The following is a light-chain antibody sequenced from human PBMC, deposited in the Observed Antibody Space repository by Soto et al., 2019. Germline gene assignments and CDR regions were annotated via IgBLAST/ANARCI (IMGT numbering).Light chain of an antibody. Sequence: ETLMTQSPATLSVSPGERSTLSCRASQGVNNNLAWYQQKLGQAPRVLIYGASTRATGIPARFTGSGSGTEFTLTVSSLQSEDFAVYHCQQYNDWPATFGQGTKVDIK. V-gene: IGKV3-15*01. CDR3: QQYNDWPAT. CDR2: GAS. CDR1: QGVNNN. J-gene: IGKJ1*01.